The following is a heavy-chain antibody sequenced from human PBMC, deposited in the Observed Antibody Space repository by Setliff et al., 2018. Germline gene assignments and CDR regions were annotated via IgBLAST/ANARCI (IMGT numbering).Heavy chain of an antibody. Sequence: PGGSLRLSCTASGFTFGDYAMSWVRQAPGKGLEWVSVIYSGGSTYYADSVKGRFTISRDNPKNTLYLQMNSLRAEDTAVYYCASTEYSSSSSYYYYYMDVWGKGTTVTVSS. V-gene: IGHV3-66*02. D-gene: IGHD6-6*01. J-gene: IGHJ6*03. CDR3: ASTEYSSSSSYYYYYMDV. CDR2: IYSGGST. CDR1: GFTFGDYA.